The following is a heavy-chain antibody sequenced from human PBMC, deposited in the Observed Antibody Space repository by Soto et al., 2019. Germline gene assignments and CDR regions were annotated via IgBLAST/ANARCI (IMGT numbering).Heavy chain of an antibody. V-gene: IGHV4-39*01. Sequence: SETLSLTCTVSGDSIISSDFYWGWVRQPPGRGLEWIGSIFYLGSSYYNPFLKSRVTMSVDTSKNQFSLRLRSVTAADTALYFCARHSLALRKNNWFDPWGQGIMVTVSS. CDR1: GDSIISSDFY. D-gene: IGHD3-3*02. J-gene: IGHJ5*02. CDR3: ARHSLALRKNNWFDP. CDR2: IFYLGSS.